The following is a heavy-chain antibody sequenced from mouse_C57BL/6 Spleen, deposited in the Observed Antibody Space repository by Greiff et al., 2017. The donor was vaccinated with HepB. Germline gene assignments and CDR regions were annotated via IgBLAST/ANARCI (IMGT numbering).Heavy chain of an antibody. V-gene: IGHV5-17*01. D-gene: IGHD1-1*01. J-gene: IGHJ2*01. Sequence: EVKLEESGGGLVKPGGSLKLSCAASGFTFSDYGMHWVRQAPEKGLEWVAYISSGSSTIYYADTVKGRFTISRDNAKNTLFLQMTSLRSEDTAMYYCARQDYYGSSDYWGQGTTLTVSS. CDR1: GFTFSDYG. CDR2: ISSGSSTI. CDR3: ARQDYYGSSDY.